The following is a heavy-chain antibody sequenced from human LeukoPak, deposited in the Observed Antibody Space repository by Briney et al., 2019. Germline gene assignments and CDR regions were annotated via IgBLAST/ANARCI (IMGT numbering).Heavy chain of an antibody. CDR1: AFTFSSYW. V-gene: IGHV3-7*01. D-gene: IGHD1-26*01. CDR3: ARDSSPPIVGTTFWADAFDI. CDR2: IGKDGSEK. J-gene: IGHJ3*02. Sequence: GGSLRLSCAASAFTFSSYWMTWVRQAPGKGLEWVANIGKDGSEKNYMDSVKGRFTISRDNAKNSLYLQMNSLRAEDTAVYYCARDSSPPIVGTTFWADAFDIWGQGTMVTVSS.